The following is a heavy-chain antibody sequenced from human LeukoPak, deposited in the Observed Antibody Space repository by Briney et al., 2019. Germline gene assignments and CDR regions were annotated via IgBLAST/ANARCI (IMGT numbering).Heavy chain of an antibody. D-gene: IGHD3-10*01. CDR3: AKDRSGYGSGSYSFDY. V-gene: IGHV3-30*18. CDR1: GFTFSSCG. Sequence: GGSLRLSCAASGFTFSSCGMHWVRQAPGKGLEWLAVISYDGSNKYYADSVKGRFTISRDNSKNTLYLQMNSLRVEDTAVYYCAKDRSGYGSGSYSFDYWGQGTLVTVSS. CDR2: ISYDGSNK. J-gene: IGHJ4*02.